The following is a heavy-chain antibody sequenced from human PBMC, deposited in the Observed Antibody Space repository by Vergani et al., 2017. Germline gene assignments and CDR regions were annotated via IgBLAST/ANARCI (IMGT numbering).Heavy chain of an antibody. D-gene: IGHD3-3*01. CDR3: ASTGITIFGVANGAFDI. Sequence: QVQLVESGGGVVQPGGSLRLSCVASGFTLNTYAIHWVRQAPGKGLEWTAVISYNGNNKYYADSVKGRFTISRDNSKNTLYLQMNSLRAEDTAVYYCASTGITIFGVANGAFDIWGQGTMVTVSS. V-gene: IGHV3-30-3*01. CDR2: ISYNGNNK. J-gene: IGHJ3*02. CDR1: GFTLNTYA.